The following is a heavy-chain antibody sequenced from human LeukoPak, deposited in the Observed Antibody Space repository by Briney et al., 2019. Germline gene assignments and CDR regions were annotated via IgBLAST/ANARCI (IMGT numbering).Heavy chain of an antibody. V-gene: IGHV1-18*01. Sequence: ASVKVSCKASGYTFTSYGISWVRQAPGQGLEWMGWISAYNGNTNYAQKLQGRVTMTTDTSTSTAYIELRSLRSDDTAVYYGARDHGDIVVVTAIQGLSWFDPWGQGTLVTVSS. CDR1: GYTFTSYG. D-gene: IGHD2-21*02. CDR3: ARDHGDIVVVTAIQGLSWFDP. CDR2: ISAYNGNT. J-gene: IGHJ5*02.